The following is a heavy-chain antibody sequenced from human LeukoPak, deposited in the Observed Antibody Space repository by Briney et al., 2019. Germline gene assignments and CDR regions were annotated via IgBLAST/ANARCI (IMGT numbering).Heavy chain of an antibody. CDR1: GYTFTNYG. Sequence: SVKVSCKASGYTFTNYGISWVRQAPGQGLEWMGGIIPIFGTANYAQKFQGRVTITAAKSTSTAYMELSSLRFEDTAVYYCARDAFTAYCGGDCYSWPYWYFDLWGRGTLVTVSS. D-gene: IGHD2-21*02. V-gene: IGHV1-69*06. CDR2: IIPIFGTA. J-gene: IGHJ2*01. CDR3: ARDAFTAYCGGDCYSWPYWYFDL.